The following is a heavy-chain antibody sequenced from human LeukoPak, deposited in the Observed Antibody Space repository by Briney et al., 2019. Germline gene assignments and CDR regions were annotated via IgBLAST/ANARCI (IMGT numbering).Heavy chain of an antibody. V-gene: IGHV4-4*07. D-gene: IGHD3-22*01. CDR3: ARLKFYDSTGYSPGHYMDV. CDR1: GGPIYSYY. CDR2: LYPSVSP. J-gene: IGHJ6*03. Sequence: SETLSLTCTVSGGPIYSYYWSWIRQPAGKGLEWIGRLYPSVSPNYNPSLKIRVSMSVDTSKNQLDLNLRAVTAEDTAVYYCARLKFYDSTGYSPGHYMDVWGKGITVTVS.